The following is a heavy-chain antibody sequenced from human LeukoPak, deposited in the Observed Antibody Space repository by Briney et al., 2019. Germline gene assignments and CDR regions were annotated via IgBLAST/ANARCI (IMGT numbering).Heavy chain of an antibody. CDR1: GFTLSSYA. CDR3: AKQSAGSAAWYSLHYDF. CDR2: VDGGGGGT. Sequence: GGSLRLSCAASGFTLSSYAMTWVRQAPGRGLEWVSSVDGGGGGTYYADSVKGRFTISRDNSKDTLYLQMNSLRAEDTAVYFCAKQSAGSAAWYSLHYDFWGQGTLVTVSS. V-gene: IGHV3-23*01. J-gene: IGHJ4*02. D-gene: IGHD6-13*01.